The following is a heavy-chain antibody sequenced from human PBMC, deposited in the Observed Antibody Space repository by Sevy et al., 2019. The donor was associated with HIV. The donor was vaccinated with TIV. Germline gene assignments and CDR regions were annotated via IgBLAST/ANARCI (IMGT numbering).Heavy chain of an antibody. J-gene: IGHJ6*02. CDR3: ARRPDFGVVIPTGVMDV. CDR1: GFTFSDYY. V-gene: IGHV3-23*01. Sequence: GGSLRLSCAASGFTFSDYYMSWVRQAPGKGLQWVSVISGSGGSTYYADSVKGRFTISRDNSKNTMYLQMNSLRAEDTAVYYCARRPDFGVVIPTGVMDVWGQGTTVTVSS. D-gene: IGHD3-3*01. CDR2: ISGSGGST.